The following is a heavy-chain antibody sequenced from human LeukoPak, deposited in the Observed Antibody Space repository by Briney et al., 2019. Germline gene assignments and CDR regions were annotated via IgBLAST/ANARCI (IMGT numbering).Heavy chain of an antibody. V-gene: IGHV1-18*01. CDR2: ISAYNGNT. CDR3: VGGGYYDSSGYSLGVY. J-gene: IGHJ4*02. Sequence: GASVKVSCKASGYTFTSYGISWVRQAPGQGLGWMGWISAYNGNTNYAQKLQGRVTMTTDTSTSTAYMELRSLRSDDTAVYYCVGGGYYDSSGYSLGVYWGQGTLVTVSS. D-gene: IGHD3-22*01. CDR1: GYTFTSYG.